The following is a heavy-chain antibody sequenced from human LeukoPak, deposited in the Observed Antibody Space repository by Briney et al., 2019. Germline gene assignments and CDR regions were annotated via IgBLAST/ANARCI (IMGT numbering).Heavy chain of an antibody. CDR2: IYTSGSI. Sequence: PSETLSLTCTVSGGSISSYYWSWIRQPAGKGLEWIGRIYTSGSINYNPSLKSRVTMSVDTSKNQFSLKLSSVTAADTAVYYCARATVGSSGYYGYYYMDVWGKGTTVTVSS. D-gene: IGHD3-22*01. CDR3: ARATVGSSGYYGYYYMDV. V-gene: IGHV4-4*07. J-gene: IGHJ6*03. CDR1: GGSISSYY.